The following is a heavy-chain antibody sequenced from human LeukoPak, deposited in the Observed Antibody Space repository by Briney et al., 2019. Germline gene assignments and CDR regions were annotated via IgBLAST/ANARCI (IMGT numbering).Heavy chain of an antibody. Sequence: ASVKVSCKASGYTFTGHYIHWVRQAPGQGLEWMGRVNPNSGGTNYARKFQGRVTMTSDTSTSTAYMELSRLRSDDTAVYYCARGLIVSTGTDYWGQGTLVTVSS. CDR3: ARGLIVSTGTDY. CDR2: VNPNSGGT. D-gene: IGHD6-13*01. V-gene: IGHV1-2*06. J-gene: IGHJ4*02. CDR1: GYTFTGHY.